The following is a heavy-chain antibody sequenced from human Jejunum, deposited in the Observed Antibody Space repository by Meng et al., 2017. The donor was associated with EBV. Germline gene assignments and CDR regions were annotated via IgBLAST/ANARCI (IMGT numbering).Heavy chain of an antibody. CDR3: AKSNDYSLNS. D-gene: IGHD4-11*01. J-gene: IGHJ4*02. V-gene: IGHV4-4*02. Sequence: QVQLREAGPGLVKPSWTLSLTCAVSGDSTSSSHWWSWVRQPPGKGLEWIGEMHPGGSTNYNPSLKSRVTISVDNSKNQFSLKLTSVTAADTAVYYCAKSNDYSLNSWGQGTLVTVSS. CDR1: GDSTSSSHW. CDR2: MHPGGST.